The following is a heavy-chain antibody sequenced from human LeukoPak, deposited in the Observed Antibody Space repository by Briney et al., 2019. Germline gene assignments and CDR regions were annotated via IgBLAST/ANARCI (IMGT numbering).Heavy chain of an antibody. CDR1: GFTFSSYG. Sequence: PGGSLRLSCAASGFTFSSYGTHWVRQAPGKGLEWVAVIWYDGSNKYYADSVKGRFTISRDNSKNTLYLQMNSLRAEDTAVYYCARDRGAARPLYYFDYWGQGTLVTVSS. D-gene: IGHD6-6*01. V-gene: IGHV3-33*01. CDR3: ARDRGAARPLYYFDY. J-gene: IGHJ4*02. CDR2: IWYDGSNK.